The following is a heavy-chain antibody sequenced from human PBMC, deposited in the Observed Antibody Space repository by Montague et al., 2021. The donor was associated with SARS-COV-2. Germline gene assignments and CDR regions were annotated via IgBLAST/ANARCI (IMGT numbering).Heavy chain of an antibody. D-gene: IGHD3-10*01. V-gene: IGHV4-39*02. CDR2: IYYSGTT. CDR1: SGSIISSGYY. J-gene: IGHJ4*02. CDR3: ARGMIRGVTTPCDY. Sequence: SETLSLTCSVSSGSIISSGYYWGWIRQPPGKELEWIGNIYYSGTTYYNPSLQSRGTISVDTSKNHLSLSLSSVTAADTAVYFCARGMIRGVTTPCDYWGQGSQVTVSS.